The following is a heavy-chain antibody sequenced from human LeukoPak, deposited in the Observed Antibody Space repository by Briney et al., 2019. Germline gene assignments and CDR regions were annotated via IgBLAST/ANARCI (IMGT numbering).Heavy chain of an antibody. J-gene: IGHJ4*02. Sequence: GGSLRLSCAASGFTFSSYAMSWVRQAPGKGLEWVSAISGSGGSTHYADSVKGRFTISRDNSKNTLYLQMNSLRAEDTAVYYCAKDNILVVPAALGYPLYYFYFWGQGTLVTVSS. CDR1: GFTFSSYA. CDR2: ISGSGGST. V-gene: IGHV3-23*01. D-gene: IGHD2-2*01. CDR3: AKDNILVVPAALGYPLYYFYF.